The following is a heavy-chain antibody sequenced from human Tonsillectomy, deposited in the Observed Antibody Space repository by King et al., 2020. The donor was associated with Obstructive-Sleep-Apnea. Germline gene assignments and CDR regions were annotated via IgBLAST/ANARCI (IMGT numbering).Heavy chain of an antibody. CDR3: ARAGSWETVPDFDY. D-gene: IGHD1-26*01. CDR2: IYYSGST. J-gene: IGHJ4*02. Sequence: VQLQESGPGLVKPSQTLSLTCTVSGGSISSGGYYWSWIRQHPGKGLEGIGYIYYSGSTYYNPSLKSRVTISVDTSKNHISLMLSSVTAADTAVYYCARAGSWETVPDFDYWGQGTLVTVSS. CDR1: GGSISSGGYY. V-gene: IGHV4-31*03.